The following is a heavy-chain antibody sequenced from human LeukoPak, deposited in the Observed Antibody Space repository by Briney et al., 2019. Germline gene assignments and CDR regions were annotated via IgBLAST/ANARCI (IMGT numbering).Heavy chain of an antibody. J-gene: IGHJ4*02. D-gene: IGHD2-15*01. V-gene: IGHV4-4*07. Sequence: PSETLSLTCTVSGGSISSYYWSWIRQPAGKGLEWIGRIYTSGSTNYNPSLKSRVTMSVDTSKNQFSLKLSSVTAADTAVYYCARGRVAYSAYYFDYWGRGTLVTVSS. CDR3: ARGRVAYSAYYFDY. CDR1: GGSISSYY. CDR2: IYTSGST.